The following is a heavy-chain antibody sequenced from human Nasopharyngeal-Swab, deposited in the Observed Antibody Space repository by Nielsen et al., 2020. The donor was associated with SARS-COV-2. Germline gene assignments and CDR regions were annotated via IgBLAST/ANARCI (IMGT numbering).Heavy chain of an antibody. J-gene: IGHJ3*02. Sequence: PGKGLEWIGSICSGGTTYYNASLKSRVTISVDTSKSQFSLKLPSVTAADTAMYYCARQRNHAFDIWGQGTMVTVSS. CDR3: ARQRNHAFDI. CDR2: ICSGGTT. V-gene: IGHV4-39*01.